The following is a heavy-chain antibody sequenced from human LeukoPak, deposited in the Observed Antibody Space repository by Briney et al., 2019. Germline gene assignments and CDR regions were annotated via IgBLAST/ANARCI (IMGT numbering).Heavy chain of an antibody. CDR2: ISAYNGNT. CDR3: ATVRGRALWGCSDY. D-gene: IGHD3-16*01. CDR1: GYTFTSYG. J-gene: IGHJ4*02. V-gene: IGHV1-18*01. Sequence: ASVKVSCKASGYTFTSYGISWVRQAPGQGLEWMGWISAYNGNTNYAQKLQGRVTMTEDTSTDTAYMELSSLRSEDTAVYYCATVRGRALWGCSDYWGQGTLVTVSS.